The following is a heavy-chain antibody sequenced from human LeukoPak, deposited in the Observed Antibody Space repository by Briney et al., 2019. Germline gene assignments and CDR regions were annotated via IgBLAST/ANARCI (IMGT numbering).Heavy chain of an antibody. CDR3: ASGPAGYN. Sequence: GRSLRLSCAASGVTVSSNHMGWVRQAPGKGVEWGSVIYSGGSTDYADSVQGRFTISRDNLKNTVYPQMSSLRADDTAVYYCASGPAGYNWGHGTLVTFAS. CDR2: IYSGGST. J-gene: IGHJ4*01. CDR1: GVTVSSNH. V-gene: IGHV3-53*01. D-gene: IGHD1-1*01.